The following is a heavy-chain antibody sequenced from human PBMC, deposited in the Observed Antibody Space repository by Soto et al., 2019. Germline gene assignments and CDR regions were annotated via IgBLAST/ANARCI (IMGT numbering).Heavy chain of an antibody. D-gene: IGHD3-10*01. J-gene: IGHJ4*02. CDR2: IYYSGST. CDR1: GGSISSGGYY. V-gene: IGHV4-31*03. Sequence: QVQLQESGPGLVTPSQTLSLTCTVSGGSISSGGYYWSWIRQHPGKGLEWIGYIYYSGSTSYHPSLKRRVTQSIDTSKNHLSLKLSSVTAADTAVYYCARDGGYGSGSYRFACWGQGTLVTVSS. CDR3: ARDGGYGSGSYRFAC.